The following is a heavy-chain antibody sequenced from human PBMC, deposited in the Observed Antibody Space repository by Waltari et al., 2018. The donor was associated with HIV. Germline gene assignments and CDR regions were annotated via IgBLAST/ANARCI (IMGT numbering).Heavy chain of an antibody. CDR1: GYTFTTYA. Sequence: QVQLVQSGAEVKKPGASVTVSCKASGYTFTTYAIHWVRQARGQRLEWMGWINAGNGNTKYSQTFQGRVTITRDTSATTAYMEVSSLTSEDTAVYYCARDGARITIYGGGFDYWGQGTPVIVSS. V-gene: IGHV1-3*01. CDR3: ARDGARITIYGGGFDY. CDR2: INAGNGNT. J-gene: IGHJ4*02. D-gene: IGHD3-3*01.